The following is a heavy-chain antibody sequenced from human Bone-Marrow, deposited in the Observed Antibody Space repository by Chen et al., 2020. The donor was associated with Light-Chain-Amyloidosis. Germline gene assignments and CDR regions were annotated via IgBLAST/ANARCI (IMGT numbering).Heavy chain of an antibody. J-gene: IGHJ6*02. CDR1: GFNFSSLG. CDR2: VSGSTVST. V-gene: IGHV3-23*04. Sequence: EVQLVESGGGLVQPGGPLRLSCATSGFNFSSLGMSWVRQAPGKGLEWVSTVSGSTVSTYYAGAVKGLFIISRDNAKNSLYLQMNSLRDEDTALYYCAKDKGVGSNNWYAMDVWGQGTTVTVSS. D-gene: IGHD1-1*01. CDR3: AKDKGVGSNNWYAMDV.